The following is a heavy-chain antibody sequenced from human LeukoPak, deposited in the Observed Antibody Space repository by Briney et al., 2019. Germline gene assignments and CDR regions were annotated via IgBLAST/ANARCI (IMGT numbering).Heavy chain of an antibody. CDR1: GFTFSSYW. V-gene: IGHV3-7*03. D-gene: IGHD6-19*01. J-gene: IGHJ3*02. CDR2: IKQDGSEK. Sequence: GGSLRLSCAASGFTFSSYWMSWVRQAPGKGLEWVANIKQDGSEKYYVDSVKGRFTISRDNAKNSLYLQMNSLRAEDTAVYYCARESSGWKGAFDIWGQGTMVTVSS. CDR3: ARESSGWKGAFDI.